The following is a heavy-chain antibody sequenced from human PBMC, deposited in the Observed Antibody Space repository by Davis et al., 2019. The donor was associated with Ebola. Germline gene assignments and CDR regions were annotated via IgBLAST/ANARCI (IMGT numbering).Heavy chain of an antibody. J-gene: IGHJ4*02. CDR3: ARGVGVLVLMVYAIDY. D-gene: IGHD2-8*01. CDR2: INPHNGNT. Sequence: ASSKIFCNASAYTFSTYAMNWLLQAPGQGLEWMGWINPHNGNTNYAQNVQGRVTMTTETSTSTAYMEVGSLKSDDTAVYYCARGVGVLVLMVYAIDYWGQGTLVTVYS. CDR1: AYTFSTYA. V-gene: IGHV1-18*01.